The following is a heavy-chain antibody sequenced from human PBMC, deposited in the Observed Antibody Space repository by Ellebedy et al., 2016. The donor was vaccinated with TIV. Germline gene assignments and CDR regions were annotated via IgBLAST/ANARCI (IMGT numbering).Heavy chain of an antibody. J-gene: IGHJ5*02. CDR1: GDSITSGDYY. Sequence: MPSETLSLTCTVSGDSITSGDYYWSWLRQPPGKGPEWIGYIYHSGTAYYSPSLRSRVSISLDTSKNQFSMQMNSVTAADTAVYCCSRDEVPTHGFDHWGQGVLVTVSS. CDR2: IYHSGTA. V-gene: IGHV4-30-4*08. CDR3: SRDEVPTHGFDH.